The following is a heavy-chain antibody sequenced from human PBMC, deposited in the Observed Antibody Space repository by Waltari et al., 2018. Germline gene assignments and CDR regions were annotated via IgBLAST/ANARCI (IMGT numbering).Heavy chain of an antibody. Sequence: QVQLQQWGAGLLKPSETLSLTCAVYGGSFSGYYWSWIRQPRGKGLEWIGEINHSGSTNYNPSLKSRVTISVDTSKNQFSLKLSSVTAADTAVYYCARGVYDFWSGYSTIFDYWGRGTLVTVSS. CDR1: GGSFSGYY. CDR3: ARGVYDFWSGYSTIFDY. J-gene: IGHJ4*02. V-gene: IGHV4-34*01. CDR2: INHSGST. D-gene: IGHD3-3*01.